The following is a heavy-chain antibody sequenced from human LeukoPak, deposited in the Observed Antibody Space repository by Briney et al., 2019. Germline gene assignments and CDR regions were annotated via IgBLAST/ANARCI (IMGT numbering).Heavy chain of an antibody. D-gene: IGHD3-3*01. CDR1: GGSISSSSYY. Sequence: TSETLSLTCTVSGGSISSSSYYWGWIRQPPGKGLEWIGSIYYSGSTYYNPSLKSRVTISVDTSKNQFSLKLSSVTAAGTAVYYCARPPIFGVVNAKLGNWFDPWGQGTLVTVSS. CDR3: ARPPIFGVVNAKLGNWFDP. CDR2: IYYSGST. V-gene: IGHV4-39*01. J-gene: IGHJ5*02.